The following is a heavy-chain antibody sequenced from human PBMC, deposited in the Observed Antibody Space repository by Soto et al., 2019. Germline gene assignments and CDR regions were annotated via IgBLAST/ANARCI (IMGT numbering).Heavy chain of an antibody. Sequence: GGSLRLSCAASGFTFSSYGMHWVRQAPGKGLEWVAVIWYDGSNKYYADSVKGRFTISRDNSKNTLYLQMNSLRAEDTAVYYCARCGSPTGTTDYYYGMDVWGQGTTVTVPS. CDR2: IWYDGSNK. D-gene: IGHD1-7*01. J-gene: IGHJ6*02. CDR1: GFTFSSYG. V-gene: IGHV3-33*01. CDR3: ARCGSPTGTTDYYYGMDV.